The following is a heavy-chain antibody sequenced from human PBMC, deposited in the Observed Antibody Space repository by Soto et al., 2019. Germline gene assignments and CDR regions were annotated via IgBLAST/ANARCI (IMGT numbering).Heavy chain of an antibody. J-gene: IGHJ4*02. Sequence: QITLKESGPTLVKPTQTLTLTCTFSGFSLSTSGVGVGWIRQPPGKALEWLALIFWDDDIRYSPSLMSRLAITKDTSKHQVVLTMTNMDPVDTATYYCARRTYCSGGSCYDYWGQGTLVTVSS. CDR3: ARRTYCSGGSCYDY. CDR1: GFSLSTSGVG. CDR2: IFWDDDI. D-gene: IGHD2-15*01. V-gene: IGHV2-5*02.